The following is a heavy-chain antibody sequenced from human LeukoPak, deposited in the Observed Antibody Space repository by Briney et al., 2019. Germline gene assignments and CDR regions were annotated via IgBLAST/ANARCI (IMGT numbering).Heavy chain of an antibody. V-gene: IGHV1-69*13. CDR3: AREDIVVVVAATARAGAFDI. D-gene: IGHD2-15*01. CDR1: GGTFSSYA. Sequence: ASVKVSCKASGGTFSSYAISWVRQAPGQGLEWMGGIIPIFGTANYAQKFQGRVTITADESTSTAYMELSSLRSEDTAVYYCAREDIVVVVAATARAGAFDIWGPGTMVTVSS. J-gene: IGHJ3*02. CDR2: IIPIFGTA.